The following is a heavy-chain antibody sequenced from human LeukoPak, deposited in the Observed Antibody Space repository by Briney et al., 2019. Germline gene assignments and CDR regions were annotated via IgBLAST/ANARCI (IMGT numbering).Heavy chain of an antibody. CDR3: AKIWAGDGSGRDWDY. CDR1: GFTFSSYE. Sequence: PGGSLRLSCAASGFTFSSYEMNWVRQAPGKGLEWVSYISSSGSTIYYADSVKGRFTISRDNAKNSLYLQMNSLRAEDTAVYYCAKIWAGDGSGRDWDYWGQGTLVTVSS. CDR2: ISSSGSTI. V-gene: IGHV3-48*03. J-gene: IGHJ4*02. D-gene: IGHD3-10*01.